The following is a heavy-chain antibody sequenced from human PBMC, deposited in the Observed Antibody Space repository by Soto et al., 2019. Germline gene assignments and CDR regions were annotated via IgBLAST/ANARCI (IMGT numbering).Heavy chain of an antibody. D-gene: IGHD3-16*01. CDR1: GYTFTGYY. J-gene: IGHJ4*02. CDR2: INPNSGGT. V-gene: IGHV1-2*02. Sequence: ASVKVSCKASGYTFTGYYMHWVRQAPGQGLEWMGWINPNSGGTNYAQKFQGRVTMTGDTSISTAYTELSRLRSDDTAVYYCARDGGWLQYYFDYWGQGTLVTVSS. CDR3: ARDGGWLQYYFDY.